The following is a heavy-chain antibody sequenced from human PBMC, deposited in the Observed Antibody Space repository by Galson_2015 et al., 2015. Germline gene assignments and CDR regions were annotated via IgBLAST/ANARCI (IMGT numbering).Heavy chain of an antibody. CDR3: ARGDYYGSGLLDT. CDR1: GVSISNYY. J-gene: IGHJ5*02. Sequence: ETLSLTCTVSGVSISNYYWTWIRQPPGKGLEWIGYMYYRGTTNYNPSLKSRVTISLDTSKSQVSLKLNSVTTADSAVYYCARGDYYGSGLLDTWGQGTLVTVSS. V-gene: IGHV4-59*01. CDR2: MYYRGTT. D-gene: IGHD3-10*01.